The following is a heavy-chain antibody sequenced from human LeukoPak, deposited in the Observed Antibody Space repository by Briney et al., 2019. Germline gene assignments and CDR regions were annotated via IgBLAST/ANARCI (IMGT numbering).Heavy chain of an antibody. CDR2: MNPNSGNT. CDR1: GYTFTSYA. V-gene: IGHV1-8*01. CDR3: ARWARGYCSGGSCLVTSGMDV. Sequence: ASVKVSCKASGYTFTSYAINWVRQATGQGLEWMGWMNPNSGNTGYAQKFQGRVTMTRITSISTAYMELSSLRSEDTAVYYCARWARGYCSGGSCLVTSGMDVWGQGTTVTVSS. D-gene: IGHD2-15*01. J-gene: IGHJ6*02.